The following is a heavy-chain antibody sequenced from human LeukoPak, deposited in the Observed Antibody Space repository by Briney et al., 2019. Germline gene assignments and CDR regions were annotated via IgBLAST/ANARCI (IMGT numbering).Heavy chain of an antibody. D-gene: IGHD6-19*01. V-gene: IGHV3-64*01. CDR1: GFTFTNYA. Sequence: GGSLRLSCAASGFTFTNYAMHWVRQAPGKGLEFVAAINSDGDGTYYGNSVKGRFTISRDTSKNTLFLQMDSLRPDDTSVYYCARDKRNSNGWYATFDYWGQGTLVTVYS. CDR3: ARDKRNSNGWYATFDY. J-gene: IGHJ4*02. CDR2: INSDGDGT.